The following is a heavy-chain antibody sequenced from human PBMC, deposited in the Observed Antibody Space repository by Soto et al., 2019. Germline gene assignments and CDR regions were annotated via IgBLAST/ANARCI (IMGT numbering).Heavy chain of an antibody. Sequence: QVHLVQSGAEVKKPGSSVKVSCKASGGTFSNYAITWVRQAPGQVLEWLGRIIPIFGSVTFAQKFQGRITLTADESTTTVYMELSSLRYDDTAVYYCAKDGGKDGYFGNWFDPWGPGTQVTVSS. D-gene: IGHD5-12*01. V-gene: IGHV1-69*15. CDR3: AKDGGKDGYFGNWFDP. CDR1: GGTFSNYA. J-gene: IGHJ5*02. CDR2: IIPIFGSV.